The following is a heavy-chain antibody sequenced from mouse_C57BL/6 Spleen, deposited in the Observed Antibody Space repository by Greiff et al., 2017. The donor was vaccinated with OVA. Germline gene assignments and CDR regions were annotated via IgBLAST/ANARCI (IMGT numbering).Heavy chain of an antibody. CDR3: AREEITTVVARDYAMDY. CDR2: IDPSDSYT. CDR1: GYTFTSYW. D-gene: IGHD1-1*01. Sequence: VQLQQPGAELVMPGASVKLSCKASGYTFTSYWMHWVKQRPGQGLEWIGEIDPSDSYTNYNQKFKGKSTLTVDKSSSTAYMQLSSLTSEDSAVYYCAREEITTVVARDYAMDYWGQGTSVTVSS. J-gene: IGHJ4*01. V-gene: IGHV1-69*01.